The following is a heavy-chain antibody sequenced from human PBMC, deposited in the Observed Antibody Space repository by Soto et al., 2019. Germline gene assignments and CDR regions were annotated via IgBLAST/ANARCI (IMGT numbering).Heavy chain of an antibody. CDR2: IIPIFGTA. J-gene: IGHJ6*02. CDR3: AKNPENYYYGMDV. V-gene: IGHV1-69*12. CDR1: GGTFSSYA. Sequence: QVPLVQSGAEVKKPGSSVKVSCKASGGTFSSYAISWVRQAPGQGLEWMGGIIPIFGTADYAQKFQGRVTITADESTSTAYVELCSLRSEDTAVYYCAKNPENYYYGMDVWGQGTTVTVSS.